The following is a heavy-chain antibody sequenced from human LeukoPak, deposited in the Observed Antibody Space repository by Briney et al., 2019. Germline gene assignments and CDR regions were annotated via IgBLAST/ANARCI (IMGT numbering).Heavy chain of an antibody. CDR1: GLRITNNW. J-gene: IGHJ3*01. Sequence: GGSLRLSCVAASGLRITNNWMTWIRRAPGKGLEWVANIKEDESQRYYLGSVKGRFTISGDNTKSSVYLQMNSLRVEDTALYYCARGRAVDVWGQGTMVTVSS. CDR3: ARGRAVDV. D-gene: IGHD3-10*01. V-gene: IGHV3-7*03. CDR2: IKEDESQR.